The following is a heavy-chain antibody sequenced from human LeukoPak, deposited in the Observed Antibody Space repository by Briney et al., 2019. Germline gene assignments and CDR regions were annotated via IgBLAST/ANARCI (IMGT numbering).Heavy chain of an antibody. CDR2: IKPDGSDK. V-gene: IGHV3-7*03. D-gene: IGHD7-27*01. J-gene: IGHJ3*02. CDR3: ATDPPWGSDVFDM. CDR1: GYSSSSYW. Sequence: PGGSLRLSCAGSGYSSSSYWMMWVRQAPGKGLEWVANIKPDGSDKYYVDSVKGRFTISRDNAQNSLFLQMSSLRADDTATYYCATDPPWGSDVFDMWGRGTMVTVSS.